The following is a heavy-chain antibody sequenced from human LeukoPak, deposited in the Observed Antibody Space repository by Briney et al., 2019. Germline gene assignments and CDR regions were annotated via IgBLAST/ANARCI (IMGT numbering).Heavy chain of an antibody. J-gene: IGHJ4*02. V-gene: IGHV3-23*01. CDR1: GFTFSSYA. CDR3: AKGGYSSGWGLFDY. D-gene: IGHD6-19*01. CDR2: ISGSGGST. Sequence: GGSLRLSCAAPGFTFSSYAMSWVRQAPGKGLEWVSAISGSGGSTYYADSVKGRFTISRDNSKNTLYLQMNSLRAEDTAVYYCAKGGYSSGWGLFDYWGQGTLVTVSS.